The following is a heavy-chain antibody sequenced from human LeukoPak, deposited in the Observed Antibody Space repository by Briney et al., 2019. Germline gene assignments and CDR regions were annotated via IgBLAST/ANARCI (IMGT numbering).Heavy chain of an antibody. CDR1: GFTFSSYA. CDR2: ISYDGSNK. CDR3: ARDFEGIVVATCPGY. J-gene: IGHJ4*02. D-gene: IGHD2-21*02. Sequence: GGSLRLSCAASGFTFSSYAMYWVRQAPGKGLEWVAVISYDGSNKYYADSVKGRFTISRDNSKNTLYLQMNSLRAEDTAVYYCARDFEGIVVATCPGYWGQGTLVTVSS. V-gene: IGHV3-30*04.